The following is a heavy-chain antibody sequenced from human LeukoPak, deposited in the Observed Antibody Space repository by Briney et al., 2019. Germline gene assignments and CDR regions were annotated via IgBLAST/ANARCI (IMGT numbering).Heavy chain of an antibody. V-gene: IGHV3-48*01. Sequence: GGSLRLSCAASGFTFSSYSMNWVRQAPGKGLEWVSYISSSSSTIYYADSVEGRFTISRDNAKNSLYLQMNSLRAEDTAVYYCASYGDSDYWGQGTLVTVSS. CDR2: ISSSSSTI. CDR3: ASYGDSDY. CDR1: GFTFSSYS. D-gene: IGHD4-17*01. J-gene: IGHJ4*02.